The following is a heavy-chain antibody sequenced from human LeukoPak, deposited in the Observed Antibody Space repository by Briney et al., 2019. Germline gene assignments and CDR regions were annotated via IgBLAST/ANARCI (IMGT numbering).Heavy chain of an antibody. D-gene: IGHD6-19*01. CDR3: ARAAVAARLDY. CDR1: GYTFTSNA. Sequence: GASVKVSCKASGYTFTSNAIHWVRQAPGQSLEWMGWINAGNGNTKYSQEFQGRVTLTRDTSASTAYMELSSLKSDDVAVYYCARAAVAARLDYWGQGTLVTVSS. J-gene: IGHJ4*02. CDR2: INAGNGNT. V-gene: IGHV1-3*03.